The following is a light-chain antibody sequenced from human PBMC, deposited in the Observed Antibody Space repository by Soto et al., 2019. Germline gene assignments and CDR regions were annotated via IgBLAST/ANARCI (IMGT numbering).Light chain of an antibody. CDR1: QSVGSSQ. V-gene: IGKV3-20*01. CDR3: QQYGSSPRT. Sequence: EIVLTQSPGTQSLSPGERATLSSRASQSVGSSQLAWYQQKPGQAPRLVIYGASSRATDTPDRFSGSGSGTDFTLTISRLEPEDFAVYYCQQYGSSPRTFGQGTKVEIK. J-gene: IGKJ1*01. CDR2: GAS.